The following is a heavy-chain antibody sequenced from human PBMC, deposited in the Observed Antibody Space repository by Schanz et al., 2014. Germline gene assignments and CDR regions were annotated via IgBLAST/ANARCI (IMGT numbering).Heavy chain of an antibody. CDR2: IHYSGNT. CDR3: AREYSSFDY. V-gene: IGHV4-59*01. D-gene: IGHD6-19*01. J-gene: IGHJ4*02. Sequence: QVQLQESGPGLVKPSETLSLTCTVSGGSISNSYWSWIRQPPGKGLEWIGYIHYSGNTNYNPSLKSRVTISLDTSKNQFSLKVNSVTAADTAAYYCAREYSSFDYWGQGTLVTVSS. CDR1: GGSISNSY.